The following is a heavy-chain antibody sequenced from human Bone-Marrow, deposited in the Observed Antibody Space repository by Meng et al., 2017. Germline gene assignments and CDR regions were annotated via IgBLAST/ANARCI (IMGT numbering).Heavy chain of an antibody. Sequence: QVQLVQSGAEVKKPGASVKVSCKASGYTFTSYDINWVRQATGQGLEWMGIINPSGGSTSYAQKFQGRVTMTRDTSTSTVYMELSSLRSEDTAVYYCARSSVAGHFNYWGQGTLVTVSS. CDR1: GYTFTSYD. CDR3: ARSSVAGHFNY. J-gene: IGHJ4*02. CDR2: INPSGGST. D-gene: IGHD6-19*01. V-gene: IGHV1-46*01.